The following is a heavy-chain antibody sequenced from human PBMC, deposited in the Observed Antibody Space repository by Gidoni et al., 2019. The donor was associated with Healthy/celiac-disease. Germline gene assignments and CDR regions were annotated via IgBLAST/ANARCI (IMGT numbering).Heavy chain of an antibody. Sequence: QVQLQESGPGLVKPSETLSPTCTVSGGSISSYYWSWIRQPPGKGLEWIGYIYYSGSTNYNPSLKSRVTISVDTSKNQFSLKLSSVTAADTAVYYCARDLSGPFNAFDIWGQGTMVTVSS. CDR2: IYYSGST. V-gene: IGHV4-59*01. CDR1: GGSISSYY. CDR3: ARDLSGPFNAFDI. D-gene: IGHD3-10*01. J-gene: IGHJ3*02.